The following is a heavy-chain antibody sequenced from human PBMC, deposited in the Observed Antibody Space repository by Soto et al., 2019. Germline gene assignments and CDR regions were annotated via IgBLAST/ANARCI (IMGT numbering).Heavy chain of an antibody. V-gene: IGHV3-7*01. CDR3: ASSLSGWEIDY. J-gene: IGHJ4*02. CDR1: GFTFSSYW. CDR2: IKQDGSEK. Sequence: HPGGSLRLSCAASGFTFSSYWMSWVRQAPGKGLEWVANIKQDGSEKYYVDSVKGRFTISRDNAKNSLYLQMNSLRAEDTAVYYCASSLSGWEIDYWGQGTLVTVSS. D-gene: IGHD6-19*01.